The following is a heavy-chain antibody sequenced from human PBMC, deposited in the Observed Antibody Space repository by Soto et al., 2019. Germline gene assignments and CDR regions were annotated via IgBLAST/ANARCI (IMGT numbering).Heavy chain of an antibody. CDR3: ARGGRGYSYGYHYYYGMDV. V-gene: IGHV1-69*13. Sequence: ASVKVSCKASGGTFSSYAISWVRQAPGQGLEWMGGIIPIFGTANYAQKFQGRVTITADESTSTAYMELSSLRSGDTAVYYCARGGRGYSYGYHYYYGMDVWGQGTTVTVSS. CDR2: IIPIFGTA. J-gene: IGHJ6*02. D-gene: IGHD5-18*01. CDR1: GGTFSSYA.